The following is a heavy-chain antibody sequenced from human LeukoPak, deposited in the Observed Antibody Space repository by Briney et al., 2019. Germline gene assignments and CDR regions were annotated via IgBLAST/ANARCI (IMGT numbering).Heavy chain of an antibody. V-gene: IGHV3-30-3*01. CDR2: ISYDGSNK. CDR3: ASQRSIFGVVNALDY. Sequence: GGSLRLSCAASGFTFSSYAMHWVRQAPGKGLEWVAVISYDGSNKYYADSVKGRFTISRDNSKNTLYLQMNSLRAEDTAVYYCASQRSIFGVVNALDYWGQGTLVTVSS. CDR1: GFTFSSYA. D-gene: IGHD3-3*01. J-gene: IGHJ4*02.